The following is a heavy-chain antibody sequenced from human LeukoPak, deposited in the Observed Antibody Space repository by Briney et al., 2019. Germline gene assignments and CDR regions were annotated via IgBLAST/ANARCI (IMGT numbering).Heavy chain of an antibody. J-gene: IGHJ4*02. CDR3: ARVATDIVATIYFDY. Sequence: ASVKVSCKASGYTFTSYGISWVRQAPGQGLEWMGWIGAYNGNTNYAQKLQGRVTMTTDTSTRTAYMELRSLRSDDTAVYYCARVATDIVATIYFDYWGQGTLVTVSS. CDR2: IGAYNGNT. V-gene: IGHV1-18*01. D-gene: IGHD5-12*01. CDR1: GYTFTSYG.